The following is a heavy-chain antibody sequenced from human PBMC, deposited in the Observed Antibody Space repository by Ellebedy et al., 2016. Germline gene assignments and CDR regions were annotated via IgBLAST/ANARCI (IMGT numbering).Heavy chain of an antibody. CDR3: AREPPAMPWDY. CDR2: ISAHNTYT. V-gene: IGHV1-18*01. CDR1: GYTFTNFG. Sequence: ASVKVSCKASGYTFTNFGFSWVRQAPGQGLEWLGWISAHNTYTHYAQSLQGRVTMTTDTSTNTAYMELRSLTSDDTAIYYCAREPPAMPWDYWGQGTLVTVSS. J-gene: IGHJ4*02. D-gene: IGHD2-2*01.